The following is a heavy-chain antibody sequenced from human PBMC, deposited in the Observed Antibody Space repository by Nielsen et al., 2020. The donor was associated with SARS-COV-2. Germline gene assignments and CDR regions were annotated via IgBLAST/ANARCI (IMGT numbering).Heavy chain of an antibody. CDR1: GFTFSSYS. CDR3: ARGSSWYYYYYGMDV. V-gene: IGHV3-21*01. Sequence: GESLKISCAASGFTFSSYSMNWVRQAPGKGLEWVSSISSSSSYIYYADSVKGRFTISRDNAKNSLYLQMNSLRAEDTAVYYCARGSSWYYYYYGMDVWGQGTTVTVSS. D-gene: IGHD6-13*01. J-gene: IGHJ6*02. CDR2: ISSSSSYI.